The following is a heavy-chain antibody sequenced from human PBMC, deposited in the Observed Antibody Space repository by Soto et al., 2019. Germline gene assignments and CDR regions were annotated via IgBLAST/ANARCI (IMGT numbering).Heavy chain of an antibody. Sequence: SETLSLTCTVSGGSISSYYWSWIRQPPGKGLEWIGYIYYSGSTNYNPSLKSRVTISVDTSKNQFSLKLGSVTAADTAVYYCARVNYDFWSGPAPYYYYYGMDVWGQGTTVTVSS. V-gene: IGHV4-59*01. CDR3: ARVNYDFWSGPAPYYYYYGMDV. CDR1: GGSISSYY. CDR2: IYYSGST. J-gene: IGHJ6*02. D-gene: IGHD3-3*01.